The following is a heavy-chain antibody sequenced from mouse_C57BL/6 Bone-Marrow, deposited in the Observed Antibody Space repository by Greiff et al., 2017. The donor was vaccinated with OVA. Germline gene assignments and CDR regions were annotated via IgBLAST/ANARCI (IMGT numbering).Heavy chain of an antibody. J-gene: IGHJ2*01. CDR3: ARGGQLLRPYYFDY. CDR2: IHPSDSDT. CDR1: GYTFTSYW. Sequence: QVQLQQPGAELVKPGASVKVSCKASGYTFTSYWMHWVKQRPGQGLEWIGRIHPSDSDTNYNQKFKGKATLTADKSSSTAYMQLSSLTYEDSAVYYCARGGQLLRPYYFDYWGQGTTLTVSS. V-gene: IGHV1-74*01. D-gene: IGHD1-2*01.